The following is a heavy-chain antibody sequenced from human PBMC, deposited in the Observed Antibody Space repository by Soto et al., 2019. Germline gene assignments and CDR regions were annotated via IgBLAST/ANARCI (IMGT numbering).Heavy chain of an antibody. D-gene: IGHD3-10*01. V-gene: IGHV4-59*12. J-gene: IGHJ4*02. CDR1: GGSISSYY. Sequence: ASETLSLTCTVSGGSISSYYWSWIRLPPGKGLEWIGYIYYSGSTNYNPFLKSRVTISLHTSNNQFSLTLSSVTAADTAVYYCARGLSLWFGELDYWGQGTLVTVSS. CDR2: IYYSGST. CDR3: ARGLSLWFGELDY.